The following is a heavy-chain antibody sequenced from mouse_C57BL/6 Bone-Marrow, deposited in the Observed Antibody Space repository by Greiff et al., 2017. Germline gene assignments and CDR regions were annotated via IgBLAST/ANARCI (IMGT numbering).Heavy chain of an antibody. CDR1: GYTFTSYG. CDR3: ARSVRLLAWFAY. J-gene: IGHJ3*01. V-gene: IGHV1-81*01. Sequence: QVQLQQSGAELARPGASVKLSCKASGYTFTSYGISWVKQRTGQGLEWIGEIYPRSGNTYYNEKFKGKATLTADKSSSTAYMELRSLTSEDSAVXVCARSVRLLAWFAYWGQGTLVTVSA. CDR2: IYPRSGNT. D-gene: IGHD2-3*01.